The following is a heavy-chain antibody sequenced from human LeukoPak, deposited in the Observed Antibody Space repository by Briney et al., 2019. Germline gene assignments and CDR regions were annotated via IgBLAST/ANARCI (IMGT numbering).Heavy chain of an antibody. J-gene: IGHJ4*02. CDR3: AKSIRGDVGYQ. V-gene: IGHV3-23*01. Sequence: GGSLRLSCAASGFTFSSYAMSWVRQAPGKGLEWVSAISGSGGGTYYADSVKGRFTISRDNSKITLYLQMNSLGAEDTAVYYCAKSIRGDVGYQWGQGTLVTVSS. CDR1: GFTFSSYA. CDR2: ISGSGGGT. D-gene: IGHD2-2*01.